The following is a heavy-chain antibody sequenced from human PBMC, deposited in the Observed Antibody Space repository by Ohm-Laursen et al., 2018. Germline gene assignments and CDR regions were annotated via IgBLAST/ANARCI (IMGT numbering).Heavy chain of an antibody. J-gene: IGHJ6*02. CDR1: GFTLSSYW. Sequence: SLRLSCAASGFTLSSYWMNWVRQAPGKGLEWLANIRNGGSEKYYVDSVKGRFTISTDNAENSLHLQMNSLRAEDTAVYYCARDLYYYDSSGYYYYYYYGMDVWGQGTTVTVSS. V-gene: IGHV3-7*01. CDR3: ARDLYYYDSSGYYYYYYYGMDV. D-gene: IGHD3-22*01. CDR2: IRNGGSEK.